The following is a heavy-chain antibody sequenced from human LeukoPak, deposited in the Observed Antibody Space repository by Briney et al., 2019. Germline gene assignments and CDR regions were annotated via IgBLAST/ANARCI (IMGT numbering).Heavy chain of an antibody. Sequence: SETLSLTCAVYGGSFSGYYWSWLRQPPGKGLEWIGEINHSGSTNYNPSLKSRVTISVDTSKNQFSLKLSSVTAADTAVYYCARGLYCSGGSCYRPFDYWGQGTLVTVSS. D-gene: IGHD2-15*01. CDR2: INHSGST. CDR1: GGSFSGYY. V-gene: IGHV4-34*01. CDR3: ARGLYCSGGSCYRPFDY. J-gene: IGHJ4*02.